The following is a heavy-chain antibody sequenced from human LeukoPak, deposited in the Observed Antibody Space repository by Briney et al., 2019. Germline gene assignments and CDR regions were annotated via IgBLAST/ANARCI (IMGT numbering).Heavy chain of an antibody. J-gene: IGHJ6*03. CDR1: GFSFSTYS. D-gene: IGHD2-21*01. CDR2: ISDSGVTT. V-gene: IGHV3-23*01. CDR3: AKDERVILTNMDV. Sequence: GGSLRLSCAASGFSFSTYSMNWVRQVPGKGLEWVSTISDSGVTTHYADSVKGRFTISRDNSKNTLYLQMNSLRTEDTAVYYCAKDERVILTNMDVWGKGTTVTISS.